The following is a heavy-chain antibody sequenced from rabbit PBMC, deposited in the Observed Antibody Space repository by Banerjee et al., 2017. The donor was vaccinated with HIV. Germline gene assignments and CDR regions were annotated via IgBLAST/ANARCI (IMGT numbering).Heavy chain of an antibody. J-gene: IGHJ4*01. CDR1: GFSFSASHY. CDR3: ARDLAGVIGWNFGL. CDR2: IYAGSSGST. Sequence: QSLEESGGDLVKPGASLTLTCTASGFSFSASHYMCWVRQAPGKGLEWIACIYAGSSGSTYYASWAKGRFTISKTSSTTVTLQMTSLTDADTATYFCARDLAGVIGWNFGLWGPGTLVTVS. D-gene: IGHD4-1*01. V-gene: IGHV1S40*01.